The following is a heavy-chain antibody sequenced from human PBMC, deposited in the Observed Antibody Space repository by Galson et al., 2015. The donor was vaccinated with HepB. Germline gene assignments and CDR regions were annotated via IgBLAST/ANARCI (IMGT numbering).Heavy chain of an antibody. D-gene: IGHD1-26*01. J-gene: IGHJ4*02. CDR1: GFSLSTSGVG. CDR2: IYWNDDK. V-gene: IGHV2-5*01. CDR3: AHRRGGSYYSY. Sequence: PALVKPTQTLTLTCTFSGFSLSTSGVGVGWIRQPPGKALEWLALIYWNDDKRYSLSLKSRLTITKDTSKNQVVLTMTNMDPVDTATYYCAHRRGGSYYSYWGRGTLVTVSS.